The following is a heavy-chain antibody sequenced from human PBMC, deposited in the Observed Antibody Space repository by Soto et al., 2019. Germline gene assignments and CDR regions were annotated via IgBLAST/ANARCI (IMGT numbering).Heavy chain of an antibody. V-gene: IGHV1-8*01. Sequence: ASVKVSCKASGYTFTSYDINWVRQATGQGLEWMGWMNPNSGNTGYAQKFQGRVTMTRNTSISTAYMELSSLRSEDTAVYYCAIVVVPHMRMCHWGQGTLVTVSS. CDR2: MNPNSGNT. CDR1: GYTFTSYD. CDR3: AIVVVPHMRMCH. D-gene: IGHD2-2*01. J-gene: IGHJ4*02.